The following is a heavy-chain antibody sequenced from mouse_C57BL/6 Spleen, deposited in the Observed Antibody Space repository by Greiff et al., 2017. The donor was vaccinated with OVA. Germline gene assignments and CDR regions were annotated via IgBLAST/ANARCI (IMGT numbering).Heavy chain of an antibody. CDR3: AGDYVYAMDY. CDR1: GFTFSSYG. D-gene: IGHD2-13*01. CDR2: ISSGGSYT. V-gene: IGHV5-6*01. J-gene: IGHJ4*01. Sequence: EVKVVESGGDLVKPGGSLKLSCAASGFTFSSYGMSWVRQTPDKRLEWVATISSGGSYTYYPDSVKGRFTISRDNAKNTLYLQMSSLKSEDTAMYYCAGDYVYAMDYWGQGTSVTVSS.